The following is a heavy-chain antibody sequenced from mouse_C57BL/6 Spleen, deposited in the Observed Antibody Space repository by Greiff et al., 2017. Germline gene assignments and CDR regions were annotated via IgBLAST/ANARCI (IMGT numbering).Heavy chain of an antibody. J-gene: IGHJ4*01. CDR2: IYPGDGDT. Sequence: QVQLQQSGPELVKPGASVKISCKASGYAFSSSWMNWVKQRPGKGLEWIGRIYPGDGDTNYNGKFKGKATLTADKSSSTAYMQLSSLTSEDSAVYFYARSGYYYGSSYAMDDWGQGTSVTVSS. CDR3: ARSGYYYGSSYAMDD. D-gene: IGHD1-1*01. CDR1: GYAFSSSW. V-gene: IGHV1-82*01.